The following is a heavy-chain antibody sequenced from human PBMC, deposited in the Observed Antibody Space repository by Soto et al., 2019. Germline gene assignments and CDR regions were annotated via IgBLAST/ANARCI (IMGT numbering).Heavy chain of an antibody. CDR3: ATDPASSSWQDAFDI. CDR1: GYTLTELS. J-gene: IGHJ3*02. Sequence: QVQLVQSGAEVKKPGASVKVSCKVSGYTLTELSMHWVRQAPGKGREWMGGFEPEDGETIYAQKFQGRVTMTEDTSTDTAYMELSSLRSEDTAVYYCATDPASSSWQDAFDIWGQGTMVTVSS. D-gene: IGHD6-13*01. V-gene: IGHV1-24*01. CDR2: FEPEDGET.